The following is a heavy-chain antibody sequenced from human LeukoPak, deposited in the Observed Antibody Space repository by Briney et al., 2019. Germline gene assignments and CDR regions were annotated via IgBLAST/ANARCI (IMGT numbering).Heavy chain of an antibody. CDR1: GSTFSSYW. V-gene: IGHV3-74*01. CDR3: AKDVGYDILTGYYSYASDY. CDR2: INSDGSST. D-gene: IGHD3-9*01. Sequence: GGSLRLSCTAPGSTFSSYWMHWVRQAPGKGLVWVSRINSDGSSTTYADSVKGRFTISRDNSKNTLYLQMNSLRAEDTAVYYCAKDVGYDILTGYYSYASDYWGQGTLVTVSS. J-gene: IGHJ4*02.